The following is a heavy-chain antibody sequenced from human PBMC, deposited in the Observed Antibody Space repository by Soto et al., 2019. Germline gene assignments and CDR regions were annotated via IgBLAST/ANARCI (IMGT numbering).Heavy chain of an antibody. V-gene: IGHV3-9*01. CDR1: GFTFDEYA. CDR3: AKDTLYGGNYYYYYMDV. CDR2: ISWISGSV. D-gene: IGHD4-17*01. Sequence: EVQLVESGGGLVQPGGSLRLSCAVSGFTFDEYAMHWVRQAPGKGLEWVSGISWISGSVGYANSVKGRFTISRDNAKNSLYLQMNSLRAEDTALYYCAKDTLYGGNYYYYYMDVWGKGTAVTVSS. J-gene: IGHJ6*03.